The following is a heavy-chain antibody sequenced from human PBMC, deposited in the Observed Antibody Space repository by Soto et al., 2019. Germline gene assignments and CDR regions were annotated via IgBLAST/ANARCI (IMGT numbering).Heavy chain of an antibody. V-gene: IGHV3-33*01. D-gene: IGHD3-10*01. J-gene: IGHJ6*03. CDR3: ARLVRGTDYYYYMDV. Sequence: VQLVESGGGVVQPGRSLRLSCAASGFTFSSYGMHWVRQAPGKGLEWVAVIWYDGSNKYYADSVKGRFTISRDNSKNTLYLQMNSLRAEDTAVYYCARLVRGTDYYYYMDVWGKGTTVTVSS. CDR2: IWYDGSNK. CDR1: GFTFSSYG.